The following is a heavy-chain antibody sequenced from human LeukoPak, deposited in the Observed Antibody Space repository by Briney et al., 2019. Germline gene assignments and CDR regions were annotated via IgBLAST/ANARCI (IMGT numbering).Heavy chain of an antibody. Sequence: ASVKVSCKASGYTFTDYFIHWVRQAPGQGLEWMGWINPNIGDASYAQKFQDRVTMTRDRSINAAYMELSRLTSDDTAVYYCARMALDGGDSIGFDSWGQGTLVTVSS. CDR1: GYTFTDYF. D-gene: IGHD2-21*02. CDR3: ARMALDGGDSIGFDS. J-gene: IGHJ5*01. V-gene: IGHV1-2*02. CDR2: INPNIGDA.